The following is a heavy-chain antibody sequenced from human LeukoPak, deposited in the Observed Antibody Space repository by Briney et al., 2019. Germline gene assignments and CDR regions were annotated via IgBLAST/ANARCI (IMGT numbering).Heavy chain of an antibody. Sequence: PGGSLRLSCAASGFTFSRNGMHWVRQAPGKGLEWVAFIRYDGSNKYYADSVKGRFTISRDNSKNTLYLQMNSLRAEDTAVYYCAKDRGYYDSSGYYYPWDWGQGTLVTVSS. D-gene: IGHD3-22*01. J-gene: IGHJ4*02. CDR2: IRYDGSNK. V-gene: IGHV3-30*02. CDR1: GFTFSRNG. CDR3: AKDRGYYDSSGYYYPWD.